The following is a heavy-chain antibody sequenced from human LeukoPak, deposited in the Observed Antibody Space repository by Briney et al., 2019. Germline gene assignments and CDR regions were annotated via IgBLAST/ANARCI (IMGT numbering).Heavy chain of an antibody. D-gene: IGHD3-16*01. CDR1: GYSFISYW. Sequence: HGESLKISCKGSGYSFISYWIGWVRQMSGKGLEWMGIIYPGDSDTRYSPSFQGQVTISADKSISTAYLQWSSLKASDTAMYYCARIYYDVGYYYGTDVWGQGTTVTVSS. J-gene: IGHJ6*02. CDR3: ARIYYDVGYYYGTDV. CDR2: IYPGDSDT. V-gene: IGHV5-51*01.